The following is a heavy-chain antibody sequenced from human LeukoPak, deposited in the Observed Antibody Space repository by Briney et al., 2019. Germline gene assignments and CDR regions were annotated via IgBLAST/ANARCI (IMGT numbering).Heavy chain of an antibody. CDR2: SYYSGST. CDR3: ASLHNFDLYY. Sequence: SETLSLTCNVSGGSIRSGDYYWSWIRQPPGKGLEWIGYSYYSGSTYYNPSLNSRVTISEDTSKNQFSLKMSSVTAADTAVYYCASLHNFDLYYWGQGTPVTVSS. CDR1: GGSIRSGDYY. D-gene: IGHD3-9*01. J-gene: IGHJ4*02. V-gene: IGHV4-30-4*01.